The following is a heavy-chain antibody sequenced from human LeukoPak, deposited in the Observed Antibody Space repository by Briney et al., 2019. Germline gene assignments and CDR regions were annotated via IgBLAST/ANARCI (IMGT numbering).Heavy chain of an antibody. V-gene: IGHV3-11*04. CDR3: ARDGNFDI. Sequence: GGSLRLSCAASGFTFSGYSMTWIRQARGKGLEWVSHISSSGRIYADSVKGRFTIFRDNAKNSLYLQMNSLRAEDTAVYYCARDGNFDIWGQGTMVTVSS. CDR2: ISSSGR. CDR1: GFTFSGYS. J-gene: IGHJ3*02.